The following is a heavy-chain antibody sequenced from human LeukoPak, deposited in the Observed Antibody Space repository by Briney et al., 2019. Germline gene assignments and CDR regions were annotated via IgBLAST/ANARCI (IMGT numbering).Heavy chain of an antibody. Sequence: GGSLRLSCAASVFSFSSYAMHWVRQAPGKGLDWVAVMSSDGTNTYYAASVKGRFTISRDISKNTLYLQMNSLRAEDTAVYYCAREVSVVRGVNWGQGNLVTVSS. CDR2: MSSDGTNT. CDR1: VFSFSSYA. D-gene: IGHD3-10*01. V-gene: IGHV3-30*01. CDR3: AREVSVVRGVN. J-gene: IGHJ4*02.